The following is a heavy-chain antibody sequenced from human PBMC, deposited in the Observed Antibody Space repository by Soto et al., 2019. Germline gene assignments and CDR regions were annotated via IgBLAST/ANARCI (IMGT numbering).Heavy chain of an antibody. Sequence: QVQLQQWGAGLLKPSETLSLTCVVSGGSLSDYFWSWIRQPPGMALEWIGEINHLGSINYNPSLKSRATMSVDTSKNPFALTINSVPAADTATYYCARGGISHWAYFYYMDVWDRGTTVTVSS. V-gene: IGHV4-34*01. CDR1: GGSLSDYF. D-gene: IGHD2-21*01. CDR2: INHLGSI. CDR3: ARGGISHWAYFYYMDV. J-gene: IGHJ6*03.